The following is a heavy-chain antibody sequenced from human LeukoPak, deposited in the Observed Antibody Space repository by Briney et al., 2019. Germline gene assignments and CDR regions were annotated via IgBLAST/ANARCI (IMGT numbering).Heavy chain of an antibody. CDR2: ISSTGNSI. D-gene: IGHD3-9*01. V-gene: IGHV3-11*01. CDR3: AKGGLRYGYWFDH. J-gene: IGHJ5*02. Sequence: GGSLRLSCAASGFTFSDYYMSWIRQAPGKGLEWVSYISSTGNSIFYADSVKGRFTISRDNAKNSLSLQLNSLRAEDTAVYYCAKGGLRYGYWFDHWGQGTLVTVSS. CDR1: GFTFSDYY.